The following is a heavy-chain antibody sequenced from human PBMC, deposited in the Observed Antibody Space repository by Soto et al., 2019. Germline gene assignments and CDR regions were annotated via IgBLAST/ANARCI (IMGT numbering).Heavy chain of an antibody. CDR2: IWYDGSNK. D-gene: IGHD6-19*01. Sequence: QVQLVESGGGVVQPGRSLRLSCAASGFTFSSYGMHWVRQAPGKGLEWVAVIWYDGSNKYYADSVKGRFTISRDNSKNTLYLQMNSQKAADTTVYYCARDRGYSSGWNYYYGMDVWGQGTTVTVSS. CDR3: ARDRGYSSGWNYYYGMDV. J-gene: IGHJ6*02. V-gene: IGHV3-33*01. CDR1: GFTFSSYG.